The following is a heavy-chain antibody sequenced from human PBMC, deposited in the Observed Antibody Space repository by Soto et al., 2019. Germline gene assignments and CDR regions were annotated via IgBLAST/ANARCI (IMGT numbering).Heavy chain of an antibody. Sequence: GASVKVSCKAYGYTFTGYYMHWVRQAPGQGLEWMGWINPNSGGTNYAQKFQGWVTMTRDTSISTAYMELSRLRSDDTAVYYCARDPIAVAGTPYYYYYGMDVWGQGTTVTVSS. CDR1: GYTFTGYY. CDR2: INPNSGGT. D-gene: IGHD6-19*01. J-gene: IGHJ6*02. CDR3: ARDPIAVAGTPYYYYYGMDV. V-gene: IGHV1-2*04.